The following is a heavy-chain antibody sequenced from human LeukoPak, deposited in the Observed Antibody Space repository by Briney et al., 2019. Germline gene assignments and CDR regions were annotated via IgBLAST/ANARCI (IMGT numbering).Heavy chain of an antibody. CDR2: IYTSGST. Sequence: SQTLSLTCTVSGGSISSGSYYWSWIRQPAGKGLEWIGRIYTSGSTNYNPSLKSRVTISVDTSKNQFSLKLSSVTAADTAVYYCARSKVRGVITYYFDYWGQGTLVTVS. CDR1: GGSISSGSYY. J-gene: IGHJ4*02. V-gene: IGHV4-61*02. D-gene: IGHD3-10*01. CDR3: ARSKVRGVITYYFDY.